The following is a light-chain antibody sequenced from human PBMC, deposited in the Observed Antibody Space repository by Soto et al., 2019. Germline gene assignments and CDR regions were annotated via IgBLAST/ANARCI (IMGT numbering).Light chain of an antibody. CDR2: DDS. J-gene: IGKJ1*01. CDR3: QQYGSSRRT. V-gene: IGKV3-20*01. Sequence: EVVLTQSPCTLSLSPGERATISCRASLSISNYLAWYQQKPGQAPRLLIYDDSSRATGIPDRFSGSASGTGFTLTISRLEPEDFAVYYCQQYGSSRRTFGQGTKVEIK. CDR1: LSISNY.